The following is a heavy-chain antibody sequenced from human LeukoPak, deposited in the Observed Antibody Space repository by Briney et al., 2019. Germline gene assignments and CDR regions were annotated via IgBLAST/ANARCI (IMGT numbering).Heavy chain of an antibody. CDR2: INPNSGGT. J-gene: IGHJ4*02. CDR1: GYTFTSYD. Sequence: ASVKVSCKASGYTFTSYDLNWVRQAPGQGLERMGWINPNSGGTNYAQKFQGRVTMTRDTSISTAYMELSRLRSDDTAVYYCARGGGDYDILTGYYPYFDYWGQGTLVTVSS. V-gene: IGHV1-2*02. D-gene: IGHD3-9*01. CDR3: ARGGGDYDILTGYYPYFDY.